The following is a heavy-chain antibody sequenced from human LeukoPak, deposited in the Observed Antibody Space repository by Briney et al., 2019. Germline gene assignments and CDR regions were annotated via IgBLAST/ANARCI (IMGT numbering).Heavy chain of an antibody. CDR3: ARRPLWFGTYFDY. CDR1: GGSFSGYY. D-gene: IGHD3-10*01. J-gene: IGHJ4*02. V-gene: IGHV4-34*01. CDR2: INHSGST. Sequence: SETLSLTCAVYGGSFSGYYWSWIRQPPGKGLEWIGEINHSGSTNYNPSLKSRVTISVDTSKNQFSLKLSSVTAVDTAVYYCARRPLWFGTYFDYWGQGTLVTVSS.